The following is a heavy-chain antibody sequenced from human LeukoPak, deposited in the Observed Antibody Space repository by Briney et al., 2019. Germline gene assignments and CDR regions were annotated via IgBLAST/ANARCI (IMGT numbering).Heavy chain of an antibody. V-gene: IGHV3-49*04. D-gene: IGHD3-10*01. CDR3: TRDLYYYGSGGTDY. CDR1: GFTFGDYA. CDR2: IRSKAYGGTT. Sequence: GRSPRLSCTASGFTFGDYAMSWVRQAPGKGLEWVGFIRSKAYGGTTEYAASVKGRFTISRDDSKSIAYLQMNSLKTEDTAVYYCTRDLYYYGSGGTDYWGQGTLVTVSS. J-gene: IGHJ4*02.